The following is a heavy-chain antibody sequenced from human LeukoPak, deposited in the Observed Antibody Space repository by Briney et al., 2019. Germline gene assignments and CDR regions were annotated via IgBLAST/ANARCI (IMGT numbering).Heavy chain of an antibody. CDR3: ARGQSDAFDI. CDR1: GGSISSGDYY. CDR2: IYDSGSA. V-gene: IGHV4-30-4*01. J-gene: IGHJ3*02. Sequence: PSQTLSLTCTVSGGSISSGDYYWSWIRQPPGKGLEWIGYIYDSGSAYYNPSLKSRVTISVDTSKNQLSLKLSSVTAADTAVYYCARGQSDAFDIWGQGTMVTVSS.